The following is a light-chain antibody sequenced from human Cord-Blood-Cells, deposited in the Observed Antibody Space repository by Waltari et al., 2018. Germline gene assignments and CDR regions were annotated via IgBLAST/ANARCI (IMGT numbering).Light chain of an antibody. CDR2: GAS. CDR1: QSVSSN. Sequence: EIVMTQSPATLSVSPGERATLSCSASQSVSSNLACYQQKPGQAPRLHIYGASTRATGIPARFSGSGSGTEFTLTISSLQSEDFAVYYCQQYNNWPYSFGQGTKLEIK. J-gene: IGKJ2*03. V-gene: IGKV3-15*01. CDR3: QQYNNWPYS.